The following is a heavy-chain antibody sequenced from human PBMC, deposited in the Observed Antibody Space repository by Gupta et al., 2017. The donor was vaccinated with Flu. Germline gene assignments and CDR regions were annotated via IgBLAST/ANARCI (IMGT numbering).Heavy chain of an antibody. D-gene: IGHD4-17*01. CDR1: GFTFSPYR. J-gene: IGHJ4*02. Sequence: EVQLVESGGGLVKPGGSLRLSCAASGFTFSPYRMNWVRQAPGGGLEWVSSSSSSSSYIYHADSVKGRFTISRDNANNSLYLQMNSLRAEDTAVYYCARYFGDSQPYDYWGLGTLVTVSS. V-gene: IGHV3-21*01. CDR3: ARYFGDSQPYDY. CDR2: SSSSSSYI.